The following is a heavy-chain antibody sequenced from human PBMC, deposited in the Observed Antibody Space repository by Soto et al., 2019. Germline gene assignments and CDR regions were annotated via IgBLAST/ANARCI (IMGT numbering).Heavy chain of an antibody. Sequence: PSETLSLTCIVSGGSISRSPYYWGWIRQTPGKGLEWIASVFYRGNTFYNPSLQSRVTISIDTSKNQFTLSLSSVTAADTAVYYCARQHYSDNSXIWWGQGTLVTVSS. CDR2: VFYRGNT. J-gene: IGHJ4*02. CDR3: ARQHYSDNSXIW. V-gene: IGHV4-39*01. D-gene: IGHD3-22*01. CDR1: GGSISRSPYY.